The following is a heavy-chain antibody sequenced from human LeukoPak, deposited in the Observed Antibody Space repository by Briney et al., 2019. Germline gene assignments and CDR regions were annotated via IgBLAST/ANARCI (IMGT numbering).Heavy chain of an antibody. V-gene: IGHV3-15*01. CDR2: IKSKTDGGTT. Sequence: GGSLRLSCAASGFTFSSYGMHWVRQAPGKGLEWVGRIKSKTDGGTTDYAAPVKGRFTISRDDSKNTLYLQMNSLKTEDTAVYYCTTGGIGVVVPAAIDDAFDIWGQGTMVTVSS. CDR1: GFTFSSYG. D-gene: IGHD2-2*02. J-gene: IGHJ3*02. CDR3: TTGGIGVVVPAAIDDAFDI.